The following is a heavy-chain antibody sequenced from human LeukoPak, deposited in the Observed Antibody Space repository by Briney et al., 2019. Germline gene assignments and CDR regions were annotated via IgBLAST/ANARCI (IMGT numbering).Heavy chain of an antibody. Sequence: SETLSLTCIVSGGFISNSIYYWAWIRQPPGEGLEWIGSIHYSGKTYYYPSLKSRFTMSVDTSKNQFSLMLSSVTAADTAVYYCARRCGGDCYSKMGLDLWGQGTAVTVSS. CDR3: ARRCGGDCYSKMGLDL. CDR1: GGFISNSIYY. D-gene: IGHD2-21*02. CDR2: IHYSGKT. J-gene: IGHJ5*02. V-gene: IGHV4-39*01.